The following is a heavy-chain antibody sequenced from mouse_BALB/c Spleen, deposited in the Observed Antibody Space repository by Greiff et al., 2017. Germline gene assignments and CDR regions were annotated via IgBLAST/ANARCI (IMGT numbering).Heavy chain of an antibody. J-gene: IGHJ1*01. V-gene: IGHV4-1*02. CDR1: GFDFSRYW. Sequence: EVKLLESGGGLVQPGGSLKLSCAASGFDFSRYWMSWVRQAPGKGLEWIGEINPDSSTINYTPSLKDKFIISRDNAKNTLYLQMSKVRSEDTALYYCARRGGLWYFDVWGAGTTVTVSS. CDR3: ARRGGLWYFDV. D-gene: IGHD3-3*01. CDR2: INPDSSTI.